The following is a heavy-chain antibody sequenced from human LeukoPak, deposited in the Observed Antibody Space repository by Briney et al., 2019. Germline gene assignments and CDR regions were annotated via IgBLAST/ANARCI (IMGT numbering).Heavy chain of an antibody. Sequence: GGSLRLSCAASGFTVSANYMSWVRQAPGKGLEWVSLIYSGGSTYYADSVKGRFTISRDNSKNTLYLQMNSLRAEDTAVYYCAKDHSSPSHYSFDYWGQGPLVTVSS. CDR3: AKDHSSPSHYSFDY. J-gene: IGHJ4*02. V-gene: IGHV3-53*01. D-gene: IGHD6-13*01. CDR2: IYSGGST. CDR1: GFTVSANY.